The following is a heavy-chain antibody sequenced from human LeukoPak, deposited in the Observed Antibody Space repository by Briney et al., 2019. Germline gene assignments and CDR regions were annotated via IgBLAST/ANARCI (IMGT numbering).Heavy chain of an antibody. CDR2: ISSSSSYI. J-gene: IGHJ4*02. D-gene: IGHD3-10*01. CDR1: GFTFRSYS. Sequence: PGGSLSLSCAPSGFTFRSYSMNWVRQAPGKGLEWVSSISSSSSYIYYADSVKGRFTISRDNAKNSLYLQMNSLRAEDTAVYYCARSWFGELTGVDYWGQGTLVTVSS. CDR3: ARSWFGELTGVDY. V-gene: IGHV3-21*01.